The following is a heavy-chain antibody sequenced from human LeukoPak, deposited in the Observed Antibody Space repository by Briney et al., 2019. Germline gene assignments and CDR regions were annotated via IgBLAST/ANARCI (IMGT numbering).Heavy chain of an antibody. CDR3: AKKGPSSTTPFDY. Sequence: PGGSLRLSCAASGFTFSSYAMSWVRQAPGKGLEWVSAISGNGGTTYYADSVKGRFTISRDNSKNTLYLQMNSLRAEDTAVYYCAKKGPSSTTPFDYWGQGTLVTVSS. V-gene: IGHV3-23*01. D-gene: IGHD1-26*01. CDR1: GFTFSSYA. J-gene: IGHJ4*02. CDR2: ISGNGGTT.